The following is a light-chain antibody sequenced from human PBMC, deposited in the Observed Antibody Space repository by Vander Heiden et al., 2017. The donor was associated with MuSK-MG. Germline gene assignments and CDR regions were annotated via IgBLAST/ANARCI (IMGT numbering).Light chain of an antibody. V-gene: IGKV1-5*01. J-gene: IGKJ1*01. Sequence: DIKMTQSPSTLSASVGDRVTITCRASQSISSWLAWYQQKPGTAPKLLIYDASSLQSGVPSRFSGSGSGTEFTLTISSLQPDDFATYYCQQYNGLFGQGTTVEIK. CDR2: DAS. CDR1: QSISSW. CDR3: QQYNGL.